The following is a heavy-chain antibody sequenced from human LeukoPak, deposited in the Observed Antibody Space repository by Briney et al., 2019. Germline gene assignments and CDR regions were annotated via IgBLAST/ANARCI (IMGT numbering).Heavy chain of an antibody. V-gene: IGHV4-59*01. Sequence: SETLSLTCTVSGGSISTYYWSWIRKPPGKGLEWIAYIYYSGSTNYNPSLKSRVTISVDTSKNQFSLKLSSVTAADTAVYYCARFSNNYDILTGYPMYYFAYWGQGTLVTVSS. D-gene: IGHD3-9*01. CDR1: GGSISTYY. J-gene: IGHJ4*02. CDR2: IYYSGST. CDR3: ARFSNNYDILTGYPMYYFAY.